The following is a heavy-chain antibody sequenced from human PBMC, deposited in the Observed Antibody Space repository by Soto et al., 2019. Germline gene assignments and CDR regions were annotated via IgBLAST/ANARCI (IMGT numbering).Heavy chain of an antibody. D-gene: IGHD2-2*01. CDR3: ARIHPIVVVPAAIPDI. CDR2: IYYSGST. CDR1: GGSISSYY. V-gene: IGHV4-59*01. J-gene: IGHJ3*02. Sequence: SETLSLTCTVPGGSISSYYWSWIRQPPGKGLEWIGYIYYSGSTNYNPSPKSRVTISVDTSKNQFSLKLSSVTAADTAVYYCARIHPIVVVPAAIPDIWGQGTMVTVS.